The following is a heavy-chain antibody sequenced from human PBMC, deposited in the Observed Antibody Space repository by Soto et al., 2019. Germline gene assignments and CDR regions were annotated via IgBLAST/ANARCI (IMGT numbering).Heavy chain of an antibody. CDR3: ARDRGKMATIPSDY. J-gene: IGHJ4*02. CDR1: GYTFASYG. CDR2: ISAYNGNT. Sequence: AASVKVSCKASGYTFASYGISWVRQAPGQGLEWMGWISAYNGNTNYAQKLQGRVTMTTDTSTSTAYMELRSLRSDDTAVYYCARDRGKMATIPSDYWGQGTLVTVSS. D-gene: IGHD5-12*01. V-gene: IGHV1-18*01.